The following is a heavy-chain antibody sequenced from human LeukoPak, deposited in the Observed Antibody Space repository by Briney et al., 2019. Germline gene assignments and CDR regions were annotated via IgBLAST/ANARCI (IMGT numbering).Heavy chain of an antibody. J-gene: IGHJ4*02. V-gene: IGHV3-53*01. CDR2: IYLGNNT. D-gene: IGHD6-13*01. CDR1: GFTVISNY. CDR3: VGGRIAPADLDY. Sequence: QPGGSLRLSCAASGFTVISNYMGWVRQAPGKGLEWLSVIYLGNNTFYADSVKGRFAISRDKSKNTVFLQMNSLRVEDTAVYYCVGGRIAPADLDYWGQGTLVTVSS.